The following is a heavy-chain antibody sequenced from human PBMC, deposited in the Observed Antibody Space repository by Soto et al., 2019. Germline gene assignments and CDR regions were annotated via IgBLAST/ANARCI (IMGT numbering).Heavy chain of an antibody. CDR1: GFTFSIYS. J-gene: IGHJ4*02. D-gene: IGHD3-22*01. CDR3: ARQRSGYYSYFDY. V-gene: IGHV3-21*01. CDR2: ISSSSSYI. Sequence: PGGSLRLSCAASGFTFSIYSINWFRQAPGKGLEWVSSISSSSSYIYYADSVKGRFTISRDNAKNSLYLQMNSLRAEDTAVHYCARQRSGYYSYFDYWGQGTLVTVSS.